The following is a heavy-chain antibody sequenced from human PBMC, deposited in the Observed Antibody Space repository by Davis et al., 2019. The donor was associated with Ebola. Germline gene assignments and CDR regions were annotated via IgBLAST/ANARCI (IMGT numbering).Heavy chain of an antibody. Sequence: GGSLRLSCAASGFTFSSYSMNWVRQAPGKGLEWVSSISSSSSYIYYADSVKDRFTISRDNAKNSLYLQMNSLRAEDTAVYYCAREVTIFGVVTIDAFDIWGQGTMVTVSS. CDR3: AREVTIFGVVTIDAFDI. J-gene: IGHJ3*02. CDR2: ISSSSSYI. V-gene: IGHV3-21*01. D-gene: IGHD3-3*01. CDR1: GFTFSSYS.